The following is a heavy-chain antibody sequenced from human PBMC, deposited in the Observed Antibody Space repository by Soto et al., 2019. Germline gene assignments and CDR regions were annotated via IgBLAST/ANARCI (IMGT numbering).Heavy chain of an antibody. CDR1: GFTFSSYW. J-gene: IGHJ4*01. Sequence: GGSLRLSCAASGFTFSSYWMHWVRQAPGKGLVWVSRINSDGSSTSYADSVKGRFTISRDNAKNTLYLQMNSLRAEDTAVYYCACGKRQQLPTTLDYWGQGTLVTVSS. CDR2: INSDGSST. CDR3: ACGKRQQLPTTLDY. V-gene: IGHV3-74*01. D-gene: IGHD6-13*01.